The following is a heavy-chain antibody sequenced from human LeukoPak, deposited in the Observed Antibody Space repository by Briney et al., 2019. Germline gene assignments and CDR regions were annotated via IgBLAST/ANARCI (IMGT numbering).Heavy chain of an antibody. CDR3: ARTSNYYYDSSGYYYYMDV. CDR2: IIPIFGTA. CDR1: GYTFTGYY. J-gene: IGHJ6*03. V-gene: IGHV1-69*06. Sequence: VASVKVSCKASGYTFTGYYMHWVRQAPGQGLEWMGGIIPIFGTANYAQKFQGRVTITADKSTSTAYMELSSLRSEDTAVYYCARTSNYYYDSSGYYYYMDVWGKGTTVTVSS. D-gene: IGHD3-22*01.